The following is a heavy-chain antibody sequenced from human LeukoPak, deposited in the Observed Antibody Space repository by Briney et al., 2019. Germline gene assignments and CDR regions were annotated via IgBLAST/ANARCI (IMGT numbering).Heavy chain of an antibody. J-gene: IGHJ4*02. D-gene: IGHD6-19*01. CDR1: GYTFTGYY. CDR3: ARVSIAVAGTRIDY. Sequence: ASVKVSCKASGYTFTGYYMHWVRQAPGQALESMGRINPNSGGTNYAQKFQGRVTMTRDTSISTAYMELSRLRSDDTAVYYCARVSIAVAGTRIDYWGQGTLVTVSS. V-gene: IGHV1-2*06. CDR2: INPNSGGT.